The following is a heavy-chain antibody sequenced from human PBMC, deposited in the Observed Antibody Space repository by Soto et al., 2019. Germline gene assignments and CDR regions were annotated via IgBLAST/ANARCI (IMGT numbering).Heavy chain of an antibody. CDR1: GYTFTDYD. CDR2: MTPNSGNT. V-gene: IGHV1-8*02. J-gene: IGHJ5*02. CDR3: ARNLYNTGDFDH. D-gene: IGHD3-16*01. Sequence: QVQLMQSGAEVRKPGGSVKVSCRASGYTFTDYDINWVRQATGQGLEWLGWMTPNSGNTGYALKFQGRVTLTRDISRSTAYMELSSLTSEDTAVYYCARNLYNTGDFDHWGQGTLVTVSS.